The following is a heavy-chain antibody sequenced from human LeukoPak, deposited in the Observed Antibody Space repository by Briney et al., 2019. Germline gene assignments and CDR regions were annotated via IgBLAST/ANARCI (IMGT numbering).Heavy chain of an antibody. J-gene: IGHJ4*02. V-gene: IGHV3-30*02. CDR3: AKDNGAPPSGSLAY. D-gene: IGHD1-26*01. Sequence: PGGSLRLSCAASGFTFSSYGMHWVRQAPGKGLEWVAFIRYDGSNKYYADSVKGRFTISRDNSKNTLYLQMNSLRAEDTAVYYCAKDNGAPPSGSLAYWGQGTLVTVSS. CDR2: IRYDGSNK. CDR1: GFTFSSYG.